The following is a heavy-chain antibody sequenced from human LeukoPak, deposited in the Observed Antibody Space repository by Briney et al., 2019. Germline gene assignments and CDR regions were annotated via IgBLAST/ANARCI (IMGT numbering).Heavy chain of an antibody. D-gene: IGHD6-19*01. CDR1: GYTFTVYY. Sequence: ASVKVSCKASGYTFTVYYMHWVRQAPGQGLEWMGWINPNSGGTNYAQKFQGRVTMTRDMSTSTVYMELSSLRSEDTAVYYCARDRGSGWYDYYYYYYMDVWGKGTTVTVSS. CDR2: INPNSGGT. V-gene: IGHV1-2*02. CDR3: ARDRGSGWYDYYYYYYMDV. J-gene: IGHJ6*03.